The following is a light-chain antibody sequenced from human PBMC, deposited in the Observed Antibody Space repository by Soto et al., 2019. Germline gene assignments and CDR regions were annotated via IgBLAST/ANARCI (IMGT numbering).Light chain of an antibody. CDR1: QSVSSG. CDR2: GAS. J-gene: IGKJ1*01. V-gene: IGKV3-15*01. Sequence: EIVLTQSPGTLSLSPGERATLSCRASQSVSSGYLAWYQQRPGQAPRLLIYGASTRATGIPARFSGSGSGTEFTLTISSLQSEDFAVYYCQQYNKWPPETFGQGTKVDIK. CDR3: QQYNKWPPET.